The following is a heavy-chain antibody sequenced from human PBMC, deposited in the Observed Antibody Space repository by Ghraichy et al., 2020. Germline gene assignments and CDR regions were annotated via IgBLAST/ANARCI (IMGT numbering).Heavy chain of an antibody. CDR1: GGSISGFY. D-gene: IGHD2-8*01. V-gene: IGHV4-59*01. J-gene: IGHJ4*02. CDR2: RYYSGST. CDR3: VRRMGEGFDY. Sequence: SETLSLTCTVSGGSISGFYWSWIRQPPGKRLEWMGYRYYSGSTTHNPSLKSRVTISVDTSKNQFSLKLSSVTAADTAVYYCVRRMGEGFDYWGQGILVTVSS.